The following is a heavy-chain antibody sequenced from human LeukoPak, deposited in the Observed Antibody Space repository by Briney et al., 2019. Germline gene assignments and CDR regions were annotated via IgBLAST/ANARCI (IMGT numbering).Heavy chain of an antibody. V-gene: IGHV3-7*03. J-gene: IGHJ4*02. CDR3: ARLAVPPGNRGWYYEH. D-gene: IGHD2-2*01. CDR2: INQGGSEK. Sequence: GGSLRLSCAASEFIFSNYWMSWVRQGPGEGPEWVANINQGGSEKYYVDSVRGRFTISRDNAKKSLDLQMNSLRVEDTATYYCARLAVPPGNRGWYYEHWGQGTLVTVSS. CDR1: EFIFSNYW.